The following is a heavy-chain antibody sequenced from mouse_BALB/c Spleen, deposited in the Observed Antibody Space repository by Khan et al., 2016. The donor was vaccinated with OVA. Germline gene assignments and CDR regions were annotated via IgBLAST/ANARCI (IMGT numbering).Heavy chain of an antibody. CDR3: AGGNMDFDY. J-gene: IGHJ2*01. CDR1: GYTFTNYV. Sequence: QIQLVQSGPELKKPGETVKISCKASGYTFTNYVMNWVKQAPGKGLKWMGWINTYTGEPTYSDDFKGRFAFSLETSASTAYLQINNLKNEDTATXLSAGGNMDFDYWGQATPLPVSS. D-gene: IGHD2-1*01. V-gene: IGHV9-3-1*01. CDR2: INTYTGEP.